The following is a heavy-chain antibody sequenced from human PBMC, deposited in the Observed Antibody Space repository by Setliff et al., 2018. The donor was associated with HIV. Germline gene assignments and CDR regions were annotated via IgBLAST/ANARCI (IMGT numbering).Heavy chain of an antibody. D-gene: IGHD2-2*01. CDR2: VSYRGST. Sequence: SETLSLTCRVSSGSISGYYWSWARQPPGRGLEWIGYVSYRGSTSYNPSLNSRVTMSVDTSRDQFSLKLSSVTAADTAVYYCARTRGRAPVSYYFDNWGQGRLVTVSS. CDR1: SGSISGYY. J-gene: IGHJ4*02. CDR3: ARTRGRAPVSYYFDN. V-gene: IGHV4-59*01.